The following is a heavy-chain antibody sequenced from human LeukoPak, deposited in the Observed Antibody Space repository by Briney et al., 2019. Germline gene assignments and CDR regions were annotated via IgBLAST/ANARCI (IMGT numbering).Heavy chain of an antibody. D-gene: IGHD1-26*01. V-gene: IGHV4-4*02. Sequence: SETLSLTCAVSGGSIGSSNWWSWVRQPPGKGLEWIGEIYHSGSTNYNPSLKSRVTISVDKSKNQFSLKLSSVTAADTAVYYCARVSSGATTVDYWGQGTLVTVSS. CDR3: ARVSSGATTVDY. CDR1: GGSIGSSNW. J-gene: IGHJ4*02. CDR2: IYHSGST.